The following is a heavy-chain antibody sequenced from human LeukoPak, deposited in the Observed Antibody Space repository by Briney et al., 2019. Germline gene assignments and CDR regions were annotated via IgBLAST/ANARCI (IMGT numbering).Heavy chain of an antibody. CDR2: ISGSGAST. D-gene: IGHD3-9*01. CDR1: GFTFSTYA. CDR3: AKRDWDYGMDV. J-gene: IGHJ6*02. Sequence: GGSLRLSCAASGFTFSTYAMTWVRQAPGKGLEWVSAISGSGASTYYADSVKGRFTISRDNSKNTVYLQMNSLTAEDTAVYYCAKRDWDYGMDVWGQGTTVTVSS. V-gene: IGHV3-23*01.